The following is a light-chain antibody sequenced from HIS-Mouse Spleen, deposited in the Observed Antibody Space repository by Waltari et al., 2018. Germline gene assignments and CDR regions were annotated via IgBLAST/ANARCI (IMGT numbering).Light chain of an antibody. CDR2: AAS. J-gene: IGKJ2*01. CDR3: QQYYSYPYT. CDR1: QGISSY. V-gene: IGKV1-8*01. Sequence: AIRMTQSPSSFSASTGDRVTITCRASQGISSYLAWYQQKPGKAPKHLIYAASTLQSGVPSRFSGSGSGTDFTLTISCLQSEDFATYYCQQYYSYPYTFGQGTKLEIK.